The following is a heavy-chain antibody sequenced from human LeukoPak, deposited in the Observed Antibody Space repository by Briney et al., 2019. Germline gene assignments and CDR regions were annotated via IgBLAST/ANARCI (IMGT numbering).Heavy chain of an antibody. CDR1: GFSISSDYY. CDR3: AREPTVTTDWFDP. J-gene: IGHJ5*02. CDR2: IYYSGST. V-gene: IGHV4-38-2*02. D-gene: IGHD4-17*01. Sequence: SETLSLTCIVSGFSISSDYYWGWIRQPPGKGPEWIGSIYYSGSTYYNPSLKSRVTISVDTSKNQFSLKLSSVTAADTAVYYCAREPTVTTDWFDPWGQGTLVTVSS.